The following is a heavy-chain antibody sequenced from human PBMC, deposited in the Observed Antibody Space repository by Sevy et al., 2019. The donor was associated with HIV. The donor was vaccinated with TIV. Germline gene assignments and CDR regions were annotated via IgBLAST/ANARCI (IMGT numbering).Heavy chain of an antibody. Sequence: GGSLRLSCAASGFSFSSYWMSWVRQAPGKGLEWVANIKADGSEEKFVDSVKGRITISRDNAKNSLYLQMNSLRAEDTAVYYCARDSHAYGDLDFYNYGMDVWGQGTTVTVSS. CDR1: GFSFSSYW. CDR2: IKADGSEE. D-gene: IGHD4-17*01. V-gene: IGHV3-7*01. CDR3: ARDSHAYGDLDFYNYGMDV. J-gene: IGHJ6*02.